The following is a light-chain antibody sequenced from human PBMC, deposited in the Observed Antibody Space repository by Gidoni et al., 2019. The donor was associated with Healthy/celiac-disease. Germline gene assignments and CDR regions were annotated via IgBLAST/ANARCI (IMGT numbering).Light chain of an antibody. CDR3: QQSYSTLFT. Sequence: DIQMTQSLSSLSASVGDIVTITCAAPQSSSSSLNWYQQKPGKAPKLLIYAASSWQSGVPSRFSGSGSGTDFTLTISSLQPEDFATYYCQQSYSTLFTFXPXTKVDIK. CDR2: AAS. V-gene: IGKV1-39*01. J-gene: IGKJ3*01. CDR1: QSSSSS.